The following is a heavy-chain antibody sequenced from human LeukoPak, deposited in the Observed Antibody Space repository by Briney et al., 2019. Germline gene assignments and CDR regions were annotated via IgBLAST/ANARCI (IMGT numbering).Heavy chain of an antibody. Sequence: ASVKVSCTASGYTFTSYYMHWVRQAPGQGLEWMGIINPSGGSTSYAQKFQGRVTMTRDTSTSTVYMELSSLRSEDTAVYYCARAKYYDILTGYPAWDYWGQGTLVTVSS. CDR1: GYTFTSYY. D-gene: IGHD3-9*01. V-gene: IGHV1-46*01. J-gene: IGHJ4*02. CDR3: ARAKYYDILTGYPAWDY. CDR2: INPSGGST.